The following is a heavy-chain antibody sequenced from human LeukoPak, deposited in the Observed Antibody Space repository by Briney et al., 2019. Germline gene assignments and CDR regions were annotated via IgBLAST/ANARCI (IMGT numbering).Heavy chain of an antibody. Sequence: GGSLRLSCAASGFTFSSYGVHWVRQAPGKGLEWVAVIWYDGSNKYYADSVKGRFTISRDNTKNSLYLQMNGLRAEDTAVYFCARGGGLDVWGQGATVTVSS. V-gene: IGHV3-33*01. CDR2: IWYDGSNK. D-gene: IGHD3-16*01. J-gene: IGHJ6*02. CDR1: GFTFSSYG. CDR3: ARGGGLDV.